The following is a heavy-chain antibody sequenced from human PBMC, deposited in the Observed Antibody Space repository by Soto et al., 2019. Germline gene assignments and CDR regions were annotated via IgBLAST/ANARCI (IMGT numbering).Heavy chain of an antibody. V-gene: IGHV1-46*01. CDR2: INPSGGST. D-gene: IGHD3-16*01. J-gene: IGHJ4*02. CDR3: ARASVYVGNSSPIDY. Sequence: ASVKVSCKASGYTFTSYYMHWVRQAPGQGLEWMGIINPSGGSTSYAQKFQGRVTMTRDTSTSTVYMELSSLRSEDTAVYYFARASVYVGNSSPIDYWGQGTLVTVSS. CDR1: GYTFTSYY.